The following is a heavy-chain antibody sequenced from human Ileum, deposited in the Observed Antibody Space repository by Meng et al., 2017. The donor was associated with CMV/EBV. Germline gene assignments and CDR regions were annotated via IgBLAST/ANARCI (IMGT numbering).Heavy chain of an antibody. D-gene: IGHD3-10*01. J-gene: IGHJ4*02. V-gene: IGHV6-1*01. CDR1: DRFSISTES. CDR3: TYGWPLKY. CDR2: TWYGSKWYY. Sequence: QLQLHNSGPGRVNTSQTLSCTCAGDRFSISTESWNWIRQSPSRGLEWLGRTWYGSKWYYEYAVSVKSRITIIPDTSQNQISLQLNSVTPDDTAVYYCTYGWPLKYWGQGSLVTVSS.